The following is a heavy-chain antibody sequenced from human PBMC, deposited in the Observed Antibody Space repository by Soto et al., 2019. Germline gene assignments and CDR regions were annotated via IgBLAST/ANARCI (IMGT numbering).Heavy chain of an antibody. CDR3: ARGYVSGYSSSWSGDY. J-gene: IGHJ4*02. CDR2: INPNSGGT. CDR1: GYTFTGYY. V-gene: IGHV1-2*04. Sequence: GASVKVSCKASGYTFTGYYMHWVRQAPGQGIEWMGWINPNSGGTNYEQKFQGWVTMTRDTSISTAYMELSRLRSDDTAVYYCARGYVSGYSSSWSGDYWGQGTLVTVSS. D-gene: IGHD6-13*01.